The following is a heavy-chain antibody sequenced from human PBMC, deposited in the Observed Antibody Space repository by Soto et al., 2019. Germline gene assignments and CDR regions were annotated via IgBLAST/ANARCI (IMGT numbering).Heavy chain of an antibody. J-gene: IGHJ4*02. D-gene: IGHD5-12*01. V-gene: IGHV4-34*01. Sequence: SETLSLTCAVYGGSFSGYYWSWIRQPPGKGLEWIGEINHSGSTNYNPSLKSRVTISVDTSKNQFSLQLSSVTAADTAVYYCARVWATTDYWGQGTLVTVSS. CDR1: GGSFSGYY. CDR3: ARVWATTDY. CDR2: INHSGST.